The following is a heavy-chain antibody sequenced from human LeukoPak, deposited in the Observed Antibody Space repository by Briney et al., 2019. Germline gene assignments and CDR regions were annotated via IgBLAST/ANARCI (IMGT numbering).Heavy chain of an antibody. CDR3: AKGGAYSSSWNSPNYYYYYYMDV. D-gene: IGHD6-13*01. V-gene: IGHV4-4*07. CDR2: IYTSGST. Sequence: SETLSLTCTVSGGSISSYYWSWIRQPAGKGLEWIGRIYTSGSTNYNPSLKSRVTMSVDTSKNQFSLKLSSVTAADTAVYYCAKGGAYSSSWNSPNYYYYYYMDVWGKGTTVTVSS. J-gene: IGHJ6*03. CDR1: GGSISSYY.